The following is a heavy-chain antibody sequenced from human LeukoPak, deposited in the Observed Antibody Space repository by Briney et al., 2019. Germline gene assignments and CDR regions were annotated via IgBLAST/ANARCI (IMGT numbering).Heavy chain of an antibody. CDR1: GFTFSSYW. V-gene: IGHV3-74*01. Sequence: GGSLRLSCAASGFTFSSYWMHWVRQAPGKGLVWVSRINSDGSSTSYADSVKGRFTISRDNAKNTLYLQMNSLRAEDTAVYYCARGPQYVPIDYWGQGTLVTVSS. D-gene: IGHD3-10*02. CDR2: INSDGSST. J-gene: IGHJ4*02. CDR3: ARGPQYVPIDY.